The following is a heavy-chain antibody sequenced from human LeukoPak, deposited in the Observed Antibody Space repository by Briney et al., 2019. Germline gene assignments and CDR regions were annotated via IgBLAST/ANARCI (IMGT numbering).Heavy chain of an antibody. D-gene: IGHD2-15*01. CDR2: INHSGST. J-gene: IGHJ4*02. V-gene: IGHV4-34*01. CDR3: ASTDKEYYFAY. Sequence: SETLSLTCAVYGGSFSGYYWSWIRQPPGKGLEWIGEINHSGSTNYNPSLKSRVTVSVDTSKNQFSLKLSSVTAADTALYYCASTDKEYYFAYWGQGTLVTVSS. CDR1: GGSFSGYY.